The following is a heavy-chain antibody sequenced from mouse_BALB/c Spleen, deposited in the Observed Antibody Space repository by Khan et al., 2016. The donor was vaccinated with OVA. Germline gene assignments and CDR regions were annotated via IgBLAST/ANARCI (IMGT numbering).Heavy chain of an antibody. Sequence: QVQLQQPGAELARPGASVKMSCKASGYTFTSYTIHWIKKRPGQGLEWIGYINPSNGYTNYNQKFKDKATLTTDKSSTPAYLQLSSLTSDDSAVYNGVRDGAYHRNDGWFAYWGQGTLVTVSA. V-gene: IGHV1-4*01. CDR2: INPSNGYT. J-gene: IGHJ3*01. CDR1: GYTFTSYT. D-gene: IGHD2-14*01. CDR3: VRDGAYHRNDGWFAY.